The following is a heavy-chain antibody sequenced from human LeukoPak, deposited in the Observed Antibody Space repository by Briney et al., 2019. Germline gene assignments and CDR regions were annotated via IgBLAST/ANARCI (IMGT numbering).Heavy chain of an antibody. CDR3: AREGYGDCPFDY. J-gene: IGHJ4*02. D-gene: IGHD4-17*01. CDR2: IYYSGST. V-gene: IGHV4-59*01. Sequence: SETLSLTCTVSGGSISSYYWSWIRQPPGKGLEWIGYIYYSGSTNYNPSLKSRVTISVDTSKNQFSLKLSSVTAADTAVYYCAREGYGDCPFDYWGQGTLVTVSS. CDR1: GGSISSYY.